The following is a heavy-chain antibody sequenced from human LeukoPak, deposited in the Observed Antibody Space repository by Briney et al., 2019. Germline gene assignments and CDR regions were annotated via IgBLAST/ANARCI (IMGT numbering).Heavy chain of an antibody. V-gene: IGHV4-34*01. D-gene: IGHD1-26*01. J-gene: IGHJ4*02. Sequence: SETLSLTCAVYGGSFSGYYWSWIRQPPGKGLEWIGEINDSGSTNYNPSLKSRVTISVDTSKNQFSLTLSPVTAADTAIYYCAREGPRGARRRFGYWGQGTLVTVSS. CDR3: AREGPRGARRRFGY. CDR2: INDSGST. CDR1: GGSFSGYY.